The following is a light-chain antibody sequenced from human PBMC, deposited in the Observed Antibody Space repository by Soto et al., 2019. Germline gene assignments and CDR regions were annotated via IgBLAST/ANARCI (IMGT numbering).Light chain of an antibody. CDR1: SSDVGANIF. V-gene: IGLV2-14*01. CDR3: SSFTTDSTYV. CDR2: TVS. J-gene: IGLJ1*01. Sequence: QSVLTQPASVSGCPGQSITISCTGTSSDVGANIFVSWYQQHPGKVPKLMIYTVSSRPSGVSQSFSGSKSGNTASLTISGLQAEDEADYYCSSFTTDSTYVFGTGTKVTVL.